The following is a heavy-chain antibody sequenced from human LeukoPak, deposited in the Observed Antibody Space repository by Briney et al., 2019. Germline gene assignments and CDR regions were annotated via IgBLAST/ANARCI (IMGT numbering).Heavy chain of an antibody. Sequence: SETLPLTCAVYGGSFSGYYWSWIRQPPGKGLEWIGYIYYSGSTNYNPSLKSRVTISVDTSKNQFSLKLTSVTAADTAVYYCARGVNSGYFDYCGQGTLVTASS. J-gene: IGHJ4*02. V-gene: IGHV4-59*01. CDR3: ARGVNSGYFDY. D-gene: IGHD1-26*01. CDR1: GGSFSGYY. CDR2: IYYSGST.